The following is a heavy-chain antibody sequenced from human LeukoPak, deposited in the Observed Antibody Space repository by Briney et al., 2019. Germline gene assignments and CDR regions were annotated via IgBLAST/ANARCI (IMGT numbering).Heavy chain of an antibody. J-gene: IGHJ5*02. V-gene: IGHV3-23*01. D-gene: IGHD5/OR15-5a*01. CDR2: ISGSGGNT. CDR1: GFTFSSYA. Sequence: QPGGSLRLSCAASGFTFSSYAMSWVRQAPGKGLEWVSTISGSGGNTYYADSVKGRFTVSRDNSKTTLYLHMNSLRAEDTAVYYCASFETVSATSFDPWGQGTLVTVSS. CDR3: ASFETVSATSFDP.